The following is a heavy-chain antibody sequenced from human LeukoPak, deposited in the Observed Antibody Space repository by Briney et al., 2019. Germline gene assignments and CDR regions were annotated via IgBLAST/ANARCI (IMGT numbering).Heavy chain of an antibody. CDR1: GFTFSSYS. V-gene: IGHV3-21*01. CDR3: ARAMVRGVMYGGFDY. CDR2: ISSSSSYI. Sequence: GGSLRLSCAASGFTFSSYSMNWVRQAPGKGLEWVSSISSSSSYIYYADSVKGRFTISRDNAKNSLYLQMNSLRAEDTAVYYCARAMVRGVMYGGFDYWGQGTLVTVSS. D-gene: IGHD3-10*01. J-gene: IGHJ4*02.